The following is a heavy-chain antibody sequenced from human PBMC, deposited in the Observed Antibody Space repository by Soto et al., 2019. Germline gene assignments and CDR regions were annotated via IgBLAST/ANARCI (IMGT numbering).Heavy chain of an antibody. D-gene: IGHD3-3*01. CDR1: GFTFSSYG. CDR2: ISYDGSNK. Sequence: GWSLRLSCAASGFTFSSYGMHWVRQAPGKGLEWVAVISYDGSNKYYADSVKGRFTISRDNSKNTLYLQMNSLRAEDTAVYYCAKISTNYDFWSGYSSSLDFDYWGQGTLVTVSS. J-gene: IGHJ4*02. CDR3: AKISTNYDFWSGYSSSLDFDY. V-gene: IGHV3-30*18.